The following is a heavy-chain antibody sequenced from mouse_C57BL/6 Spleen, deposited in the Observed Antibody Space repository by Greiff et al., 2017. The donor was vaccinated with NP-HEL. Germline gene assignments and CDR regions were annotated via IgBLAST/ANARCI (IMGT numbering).Heavy chain of an antibody. CDR1: GFTFSDYG. CDR3: ARELRRYFDV. V-gene: IGHV5-17*01. Sequence: DVQLQESGGGLVKPGGSLKLSCAASGFTFSDYGMHWVRQAPEKGLEWVAYISSGSSTIYYADTVKGRFTISRDNAKNTLFLQMTSLRSEDTAMYYCARELRRYFDVWGTGTTVTVSS. CDR2: ISSGSSTI. J-gene: IGHJ1*03.